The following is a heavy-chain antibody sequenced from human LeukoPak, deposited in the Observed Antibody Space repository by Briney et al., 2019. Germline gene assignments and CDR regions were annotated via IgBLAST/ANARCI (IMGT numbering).Heavy chain of an antibody. V-gene: IGHV3-48*01. CDR3: ARDLLTYGSGSYYIPRRDYYYYMDV. CDR1: GLTFSSYS. CDR2: ISSSSSTI. Sequence: PGGSLRLSCAASGLTFSSYSMNWVRQAPGKGLEWVSYISSSSSTIYYADSVKGRFTISRDNAKNSLYLQMNSLRAEDTAVYYCARDLLTYGSGSYYIPRRDYYYYMDVWGKGTTVTVSS. D-gene: IGHD3-10*01. J-gene: IGHJ6*03.